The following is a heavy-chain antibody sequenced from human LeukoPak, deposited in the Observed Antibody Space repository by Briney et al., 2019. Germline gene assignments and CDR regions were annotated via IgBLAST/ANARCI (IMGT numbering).Heavy chain of an antibody. CDR2: ISSSGSTI. D-gene: IGHD6-6*01. V-gene: IGHV3-11*01. CDR1: GFTFSDYY. CDR3: ARDFVGVSIAADY. Sequence: GGFLRLSCAASGFTFSDYYMSWIRQAPGKGLEWVSYISSSGSTIYYADSVKGRFTISRHNAKNSLYLQMNSLRAEDTAVYYCARDFVGVSIAADYWGQGTLVTVSS. J-gene: IGHJ4*02.